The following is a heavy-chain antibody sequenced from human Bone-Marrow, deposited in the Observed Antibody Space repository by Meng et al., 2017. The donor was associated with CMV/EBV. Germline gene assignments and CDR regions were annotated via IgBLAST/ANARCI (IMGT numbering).Heavy chain of an antibody. CDR3: AREGGGSYLSFPYYYGMDV. CDR2: ISSSSSYI. J-gene: IGHJ6*02. CDR1: GFTFSSYS. D-gene: IGHD1-26*01. Sequence: GESLKISCAASGFTFSSYSMNWVRQAPGKGLEWVSSISSSSSYIYYADSVKGRFTISRDNAKNSLYLQMNSLRAEDTAVYYCAREGGGSYLSFPYYYGMDVWGQGTTVTVSS. V-gene: IGHV3-21*01.